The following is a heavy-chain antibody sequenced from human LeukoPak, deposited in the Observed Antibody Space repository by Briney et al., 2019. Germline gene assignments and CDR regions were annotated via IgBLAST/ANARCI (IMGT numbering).Heavy chain of an antibody. CDR3: ARTSWVEPVFGRSWDYYYYYGMDV. CDR1: GGTFSSYA. D-gene: IGHD3-10*02. CDR2: IIPIFGTA. V-gene: IGHV1-69*06. Sequence: ASVKVSCKASGGTFSSYALSWVRQAPEQGLEWMGGIIPIFGTANYAQKFQSRVTITADKSTSTAYMELSSLRSEDTAVYYCARTSWVEPVFGRSWDYYYYYGMDVWGKGTTVTVSS. J-gene: IGHJ6*04.